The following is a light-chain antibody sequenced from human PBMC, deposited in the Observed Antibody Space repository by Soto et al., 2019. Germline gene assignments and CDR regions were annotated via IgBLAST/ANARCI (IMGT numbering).Light chain of an antibody. CDR3: CSYAGSYTFL. CDR1: SSDVGGYNY. V-gene: IGLV2-11*01. Sequence: QSALTKPRSVSGSPGQSVTISCTGTSSDVGGYNYVSWYQQHPGKAPKLMIYDVSKRPSGVPDRFSGSKSGNTASLTISGLQAEDEADYYCCSYAGSYTFLFGTGTKLTVL. CDR2: DVS. J-gene: IGLJ1*01.